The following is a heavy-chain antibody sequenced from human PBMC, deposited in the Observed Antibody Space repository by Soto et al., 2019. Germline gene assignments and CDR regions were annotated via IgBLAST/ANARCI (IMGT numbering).Heavy chain of an antibody. Sequence: SGTLSLTCSLSSTSIHSYYWRWILNPPGKGLEWIGYIYYTGSTNYNPSLKSRVTTSVDTSKNQFSLTLSSVTAADTAVYYCARYYCSSTACYNFDFWGQGTLVTVS. D-gene: IGHD2-2*01. CDR2: IYYTGST. CDR1: STSIHSYY. J-gene: IGHJ4*02. CDR3: ARYYCSSTACYNFDF. V-gene: IGHV4-59*08.